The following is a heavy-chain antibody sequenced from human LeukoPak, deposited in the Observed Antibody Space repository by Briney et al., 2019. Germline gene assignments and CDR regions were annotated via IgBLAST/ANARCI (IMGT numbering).Heavy chain of an antibody. CDR2: IYYSGST. Sequence: PSETLSLTCTVSGGSISSGGYYWSWIRQHLGKGLEWIGYIYYSGSTYYNPSLKSRVTISVDTSKNQFSLKLSSVTAADTAVYYCARGVATGIWFDPWGQGTLVTVSS. CDR3: ARGVATGIWFDP. D-gene: IGHD4-17*01. V-gene: IGHV4-31*03. CDR1: GGSISSGGYY. J-gene: IGHJ5*02.